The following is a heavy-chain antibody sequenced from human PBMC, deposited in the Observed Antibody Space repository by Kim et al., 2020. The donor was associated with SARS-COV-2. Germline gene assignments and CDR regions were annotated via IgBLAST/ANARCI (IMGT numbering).Heavy chain of an antibody. D-gene: IGHD3-10*01. J-gene: IGHJ4*02. Sequence: TPFFRSRVTISVDTSKNQFSLILTSVTAADTALYYCARYGSGSYPRFDSWGQGTLVTVSS. V-gene: IGHV4-59*01. CDR3: ARYGSGSYPRFDS.